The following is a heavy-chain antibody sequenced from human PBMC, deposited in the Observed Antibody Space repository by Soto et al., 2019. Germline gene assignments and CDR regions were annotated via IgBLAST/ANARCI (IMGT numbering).Heavy chain of an antibody. Sequence: PSETLSLTCSVAGDSIRGGGHYWNWIRQFPGKGLEWIGYVYHSGSTHYHPSRRGRLTISIDTSKNQFSLMLISVTAADTALYYCARDTGLAPTVWGYWGHGTQVTVSS. J-gene: IGHJ4*03. CDR2: VYHSGST. D-gene: IGHD7-27*01. V-gene: IGHV4-31*03. CDR3: ARDTGLAPTVWGY. CDR1: GDSIRGGGHY.